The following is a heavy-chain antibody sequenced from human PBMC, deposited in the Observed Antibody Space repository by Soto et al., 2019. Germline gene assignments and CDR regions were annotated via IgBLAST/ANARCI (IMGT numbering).Heavy chain of an antibody. D-gene: IGHD2-15*01. CDR1: GYTFTSYA. V-gene: IGHV1-3*01. CDR3: ARASKIVVVDY. J-gene: IGHJ4*02. CDR2: INAGNGNT. Sequence: EASVKVSCKASGYTFTSYAMHWVRQAPGQRLEWMGWINAGNGNTKYSQKFQGRVTITRDTSASTAYMELSSLRSEDTAVYYCARASKIVVVDYWGQGTLVTVSS.